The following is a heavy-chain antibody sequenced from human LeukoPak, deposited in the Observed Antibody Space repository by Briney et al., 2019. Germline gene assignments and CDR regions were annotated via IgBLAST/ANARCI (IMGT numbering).Heavy chain of an antibody. CDR2: IYPGDSDT. CDR3: VRPGGGYSYRLDC. CDR1: GYTFTAYW. Sequence: GESLQSSFKRSGYTFTAYWIAWVRQLPARGLEWMGIIYPGDSDTRYSPSFQGQVTISADKSISTAYLQWSSLKVSDTAMYYCVRPGGGYSYRLDCWGQGTLVTVSS. V-gene: IGHV5-51*01. J-gene: IGHJ4*02. D-gene: IGHD5-18*01.